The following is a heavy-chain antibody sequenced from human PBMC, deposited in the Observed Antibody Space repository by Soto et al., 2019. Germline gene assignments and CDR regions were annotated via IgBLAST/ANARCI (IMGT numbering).Heavy chain of an antibody. CDR3: SHIVVAGLGYYFDY. CDR2: IDWADDK. CDR1: GFSLTTSGMC. D-gene: IGHD6-19*01. Sequence: SGPTLVNPTPTLTLTCTFSGFSLTTSGMCVSWIRQPPGKALEWLALIDWADDKYYSTSLKTRLTISKDTSKNQVVLTMTNMDPVDTATYYCSHIVVAGLGYYFDYWGQGTLVTVSS. V-gene: IGHV2-70*12. J-gene: IGHJ4*02.